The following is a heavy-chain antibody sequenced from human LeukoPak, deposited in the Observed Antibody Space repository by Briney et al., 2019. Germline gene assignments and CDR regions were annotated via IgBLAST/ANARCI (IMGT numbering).Heavy chain of an antibody. J-gene: IGHJ4*02. Sequence: GGSLRLSCAASGFTFSSYAMHWVRQAPGKGLEWVAVISYDGSNKYYADSVKGRFTISRDNSKNTLYLQMNSLRAEDTAVYYCTRSLDYGDYPLWGQGTLVTVSS. CDR3: TRSLDYGDYPL. D-gene: IGHD4-17*01. CDR2: ISYDGSNK. V-gene: IGHV3-30-3*01. CDR1: GFTFSSYA.